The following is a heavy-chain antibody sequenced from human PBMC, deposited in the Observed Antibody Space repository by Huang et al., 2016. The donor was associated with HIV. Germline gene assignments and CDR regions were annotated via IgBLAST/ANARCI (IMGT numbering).Heavy chain of an antibody. D-gene: IGHD6-13*01. V-gene: IGHV2-5*02. CDR1: GFSLTSSGVA. Sequence: QITLKESGPTLVKSTQTLTLTCTFSGFSLTSSGVAVGWIRQPPGKALEWLALIYWDNEERFSPSLKTRLTITKDTPKNEVVLTMTNMDPVDTATYYCVHRLRYGKWYVVYWGQGVLVTVSS. CDR3: VHRLRYGKWYVVY. CDR2: IYWDNEE. J-gene: IGHJ4*02.